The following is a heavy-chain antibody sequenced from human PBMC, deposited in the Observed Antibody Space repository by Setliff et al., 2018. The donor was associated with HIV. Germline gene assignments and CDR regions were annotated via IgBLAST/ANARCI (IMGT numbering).Heavy chain of an antibody. J-gene: IGHJ4*02. D-gene: IGHD2-8*01. CDR2: IYYSGSI. CDR1: GGSIWNYY. CDR3: AGGSMYAY. Sequence: ASETLSLTCTVSGGSIWNYYWSWIRQPPGKGLEWIGTIYYSGSIYYNPSLKSRVTISVDTSKNQFSLRLSSVTAADTAVYYCAGGSMYAYWGQGTLVTVSS. V-gene: IGHV4-39*01.